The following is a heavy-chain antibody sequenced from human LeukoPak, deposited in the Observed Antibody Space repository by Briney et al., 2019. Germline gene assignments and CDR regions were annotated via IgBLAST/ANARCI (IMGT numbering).Heavy chain of an antibody. V-gene: IGHV3-23*01. CDR3: ATPAPGYCSSTSCYYFDY. CDR1: GFTFSSYA. CDR2: ISGSGGST. Sequence: GGSLRLSCAASGFTFSSYAMSLVRQAPGKGLEWVSAISGSGGSTYYADSVKGRFTISRDNSKNTLYLQMNSLRAEDTAVYYCATPAPGYCSSTSCYYFDYWGQGTLVTVSS. J-gene: IGHJ4*02. D-gene: IGHD2-2*01.